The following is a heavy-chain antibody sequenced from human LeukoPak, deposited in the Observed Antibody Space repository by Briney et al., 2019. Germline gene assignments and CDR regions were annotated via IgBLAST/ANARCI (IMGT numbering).Heavy chain of an antibody. J-gene: IGHJ4*02. Sequence: GGSLRLSCAASGFIFRNSGMHWVRQALGKGLEWVAFIRYDGSIKYYADSVNGRFTISRDNSKNTLYLQMNSLRAEDTAVYYCAKDVNTGGDYFDYWGQGTRVTVSS. CDR2: IRYDGSIK. CDR3: AKDVNTGGDYFDY. V-gene: IGHV3-30*02. CDR1: GFIFRNSG. D-gene: IGHD1-14*01.